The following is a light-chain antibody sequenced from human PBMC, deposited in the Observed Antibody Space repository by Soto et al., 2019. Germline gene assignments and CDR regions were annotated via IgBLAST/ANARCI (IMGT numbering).Light chain of an antibody. CDR3: SSYTISSTYV. CDR1: SSDVGGYNY. J-gene: IGLJ1*01. CDR2: EVS. V-gene: IGLV2-14*01. Sequence: QSVLTQPASVSGSHGQSITISCTGTSSDVGGYNYVSWYQQHPGKAPKLMIYEVSDRPSGVSNRFSGSKSGNTASLTISGLQAEDEADYYCSSYTISSTYVFGTGTKVTVL.